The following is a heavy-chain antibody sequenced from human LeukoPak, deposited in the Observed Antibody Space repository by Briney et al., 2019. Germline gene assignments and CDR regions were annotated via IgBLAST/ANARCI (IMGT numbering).Heavy chain of an antibody. CDR1: GYTFTSYY. CDR3: ARTYCGGDCYSFNYYMDV. Sequence: GASVKVSCKASGYTFTSYYMHWVRQAPGQGLEGMGIINPSGGSTSYAQKFQGRVTITRNTSISTAYMELSSLRSEDTAVYYCARTYCGGDCYSFNYYMDVWGKGTTVTVSS. D-gene: IGHD2-21*02. CDR2: INPSGGST. V-gene: IGHV1-46*01. J-gene: IGHJ6*03.